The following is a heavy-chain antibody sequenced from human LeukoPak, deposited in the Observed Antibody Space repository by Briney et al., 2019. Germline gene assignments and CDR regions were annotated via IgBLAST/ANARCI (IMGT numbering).Heavy chain of an antibody. CDR3: ARADVDIVATISFFGY. CDR1: GGSFSGYY. CDR2: INHSGST. D-gene: IGHD5-12*01. Sequence: SETLSLTCAVYGGSFSGYYWSWIRQPPGKGLEWIGEINHSGSTNYNPSLKSRVTISVDTSKNQFSLKLSSVTAADTAVYYCARADVDIVATISFFGYWGQGTLVTVSS. V-gene: IGHV4-34*01. J-gene: IGHJ4*02.